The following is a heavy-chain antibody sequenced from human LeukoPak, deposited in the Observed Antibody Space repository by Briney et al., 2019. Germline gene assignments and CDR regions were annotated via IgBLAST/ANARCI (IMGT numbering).Heavy chain of an antibody. V-gene: IGHV3-7*03. J-gene: IGHJ4*02. Sequence: PRGSLRLSCAASGFTFSSYWMNWVRQAPGKGLEWVASIEQDGSEKYYVDSVKGRFTISRDNAKNSLYLQMNSLRAEDTAIYYCARDGPAAGLYFDYWGQGTLVTVSS. CDR3: ARDGPAAGLYFDY. D-gene: IGHD6-13*01. CDR2: IEQDGSEK. CDR1: GFTFSSYW.